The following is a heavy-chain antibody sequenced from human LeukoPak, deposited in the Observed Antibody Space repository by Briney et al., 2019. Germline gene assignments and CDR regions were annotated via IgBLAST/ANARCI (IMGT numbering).Heavy chain of an antibody. J-gene: IGHJ4*02. CDR3: ARVGSGWGEIDY. V-gene: IGHV4-4*07. CDR2: IYTSGST. CDR1: GGSISSYY. Sequence: TTSETLSLTCTVSGGSISSYYWSWIRQPAGKGLEWIGRIYTSGSTNYNPSLKSRVTMSVDTSKNQFSLKLSSLTAADTAVYYCARVGSGWGEIDYWGQGTLVTVSS. D-gene: IGHD6-19*01.